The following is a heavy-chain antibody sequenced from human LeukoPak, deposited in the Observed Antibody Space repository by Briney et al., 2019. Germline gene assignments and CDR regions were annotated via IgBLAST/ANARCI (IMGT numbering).Heavy chain of an antibody. D-gene: IGHD2-2*01. CDR1: GGSFSGYY. CDR3: AGSMSYCSSTSCLYGMDV. CDR2: INHSGST. V-gene: IGHV4-34*01. Sequence: PSETLSLTCAVYGGSFSGYYWSWIRQPPGKGLEWIGEINHSGSTNYNPSLKSRVTISVDTSENQFSLKLSSVTAADTAVYYCAGSMSYCSSTSCLYGMDVWGQGTTVTVSS. J-gene: IGHJ6*02.